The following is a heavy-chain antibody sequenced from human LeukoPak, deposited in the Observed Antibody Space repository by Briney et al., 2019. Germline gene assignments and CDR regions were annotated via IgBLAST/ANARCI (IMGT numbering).Heavy chain of an antibody. V-gene: IGHV3-23*01. Sequence: GGSLRLSCAASGFTFSSAAMTWVRQAPGKGLEWVSTITGSDGRTYYADSVKGRFTISRDYSKNTLRLQMNSLRVEDTAIYYCAKGPQVGSGYHPDYWGQGTLATVSS. CDR2: ITGSDGRT. J-gene: IGHJ4*02. CDR3: AKGPQVGSGYHPDY. CDR1: GFTFSSAA. D-gene: IGHD3-22*01.